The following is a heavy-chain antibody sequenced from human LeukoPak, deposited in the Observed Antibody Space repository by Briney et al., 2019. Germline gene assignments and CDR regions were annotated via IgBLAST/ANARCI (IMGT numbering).Heavy chain of an antibody. D-gene: IGHD7-27*01. CDR3: VSGDSSP. V-gene: IGHV3-74*01. CDR1: GFTLSVYW. CDR2: INGAGSIT. Sequence: GGSLRLSCAGFTLSVYWMQWVRHAPGKGLVWVSRINGAGSITFYADSVKGRFSISRDTAKKILYLQMNSLRVEDTAVYYCVSGDSSPGGQGTLVTVSS. J-gene: IGHJ5*02.